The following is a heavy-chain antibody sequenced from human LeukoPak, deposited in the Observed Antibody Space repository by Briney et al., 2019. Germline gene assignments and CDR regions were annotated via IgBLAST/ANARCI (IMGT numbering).Heavy chain of an antibody. CDR3: ARHGSYSGSYFPCFDP. D-gene: IGHD1-26*01. Sequence: PSETLSHTSTVSGGSISSSSYCWGWIRQPPGKALEWIGDVYYSGTTYYNPSLKSRVTISVDTSKNQFSLKLSSVTAADTAVYFCARHGSYSGSYFPCFDPLGQGALVTVSS. J-gene: IGHJ5*02. V-gene: IGHV4-39*01. CDR1: GGSISSSSYC. CDR2: VYYSGTT.